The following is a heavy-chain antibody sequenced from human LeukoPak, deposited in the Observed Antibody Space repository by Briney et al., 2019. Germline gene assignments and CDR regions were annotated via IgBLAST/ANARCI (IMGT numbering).Heavy chain of an antibody. D-gene: IGHD3-10*01. J-gene: IGHJ4*02. CDR1: GYSFTRYF. CDR3: ARGKVVTMVRGVIITYFDY. V-gene: IGHV1-46*01. CDR2: IIPSDGST. Sequence: ASVMVSCKASGYSFTRYFIHWVRQAPGQGLEWMGIIIPSDGSTSYAQKFQGRVTMTRDTSTSTVYMELSSLRSEDTAVYYCARGKVVTMVRGVIITYFDYWGQGTLVTVSS.